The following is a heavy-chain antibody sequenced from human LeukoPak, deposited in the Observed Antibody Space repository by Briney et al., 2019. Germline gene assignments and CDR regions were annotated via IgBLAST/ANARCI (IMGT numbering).Heavy chain of an antibody. J-gene: IGHJ4*02. CDR1: GFTFSNYG. V-gene: IGHV3-23*01. D-gene: IGHD6-13*01. Sequence: GGSLRLSCAASGFTFSNYGMGWVRQTPGKGLEWLSSVSGSGANTYYADSVKGRFTISRDNAKTSLYLQMNSLTAEDMAVYYCARASSSWYFFDYWGQGTLVTVSS. CDR3: ARASSSWYFFDY. CDR2: VSGSGANT.